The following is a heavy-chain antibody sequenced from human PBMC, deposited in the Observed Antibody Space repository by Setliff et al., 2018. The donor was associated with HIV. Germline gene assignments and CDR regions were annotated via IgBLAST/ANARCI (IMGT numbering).Heavy chain of an antibody. J-gene: IGHJ3*02. CDR2: VSVYNGNT. D-gene: IGHD3-10*01. CDR1: GYSFTFYG. V-gene: IGHV1-18*04. CDR3: ATPGVGAGAFDI. Sequence: ASVKVSCKASGYSFTFYGLHWVRQAPGQGLEWMGWVSVYNGNTKYAENFQDRLTLTTDSSTGTGFMEFRGLRSDDTAVYYCATPGVGAGAFDIWGRGTMVTVSS.